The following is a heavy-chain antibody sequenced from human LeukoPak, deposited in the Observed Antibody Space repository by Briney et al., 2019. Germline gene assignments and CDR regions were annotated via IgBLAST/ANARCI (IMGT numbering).Heavy chain of an antibody. J-gene: IGHJ4*02. CDR2: IRYDGSNK. CDR1: GFTFSSYG. CDR3: AKDPTGYYYDSSGYYGGY. D-gene: IGHD3-22*01. V-gene: IGHV3-30*02. Sequence: GGSLRLSCAASGFTFSSYGMHWVRQAPGKGLEWVAFIRYDGSNKYYADSVKGRFTISRDNSKNTLYLQMNSVRAEDTAVYYCAKDPTGYYYDSSGYYGGYWGQGTLVTVSS.